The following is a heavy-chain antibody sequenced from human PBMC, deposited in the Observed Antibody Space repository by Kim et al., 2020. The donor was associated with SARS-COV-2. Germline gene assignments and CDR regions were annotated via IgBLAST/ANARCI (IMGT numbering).Heavy chain of an antibody. Sequence: SETLSLTCTISGGSISSDYWSWIRQPPGKGLEWIGYIYDRGSTNYNPSLKSRVTISVDTSKNQFSLKLSSVTAADTAVYYCARAPDVYAQFDYWGQGTLV. CDR1: GGSISSDY. D-gene: IGHD2-8*01. CDR2: IYDRGST. CDR3: ARAPDVYAQFDY. J-gene: IGHJ4*02. V-gene: IGHV4-59*13.